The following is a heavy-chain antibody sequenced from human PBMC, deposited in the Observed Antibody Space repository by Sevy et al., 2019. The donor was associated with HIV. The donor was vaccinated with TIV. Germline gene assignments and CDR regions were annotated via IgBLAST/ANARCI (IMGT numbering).Heavy chain of an antibody. D-gene: IGHD2-2*02. Sequence: GGSLRLSCAASGFTFSNYAMSWVRQAPGKGLEWVSTIGGNGGSTYYADSVKGRFTISRYNSKNSLFLQMNSLRAEDTAVYYCAKVRWTYLGNFDYWGLGTLVTVSS. V-gene: IGHV3-23*01. J-gene: IGHJ4*02. CDR2: IGGNGGST. CDR3: AKVRWTYLGNFDY. CDR1: GFTFSNYA.